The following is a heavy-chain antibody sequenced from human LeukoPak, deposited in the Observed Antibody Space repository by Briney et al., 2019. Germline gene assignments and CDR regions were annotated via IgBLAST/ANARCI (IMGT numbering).Heavy chain of an antibody. CDR1: GYTFTGYY. D-gene: IGHD2-15*01. CDR2: INPNSGGT. CDR3: ARALRAIVVVVAAKGNWFDP. V-gene: IGHV1-2*02. Sequence: ASVKASCKASGYTFTGYYMHWVRQAPGQGLEWMGWINPNSGGTNYAQKFQGRVTMTRDTSISTAYMELSRLRSDDTAVYYCARALRAIVVVVAAKGNWFDPWGQGTLVTVSS. J-gene: IGHJ5*02.